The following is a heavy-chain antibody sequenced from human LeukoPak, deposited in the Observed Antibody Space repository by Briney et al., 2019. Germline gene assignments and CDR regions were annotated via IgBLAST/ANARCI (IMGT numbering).Heavy chain of an antibody. CDR3: ARLDPEGYFDY. CDR2: IHHSGTT. J-gene: IGHJ4*02. D-gene: IGHD3-9*01. Sequence: SETLSLTCTVSGYSISSAYYWRWIRQPPGKGLDWIATIHHSGTTYYSPSLQSRVTISVDTSKNQFSLKLNSVTAADTAVYYCARLDPEGYFDYWGQGTLVTASS. V-gene: IGHV4-38-2*02. CDR1: GYSISSAYY.